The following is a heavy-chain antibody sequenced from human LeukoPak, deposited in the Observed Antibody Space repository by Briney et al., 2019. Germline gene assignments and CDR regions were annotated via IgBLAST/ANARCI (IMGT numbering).Heavy chain of an antibody. Sequence: GGSLRLSCAASGFTFSSYAMSWVRQAPGQGLEWVSVISGSGGITYYADSVKGRFTISRDDSKNTLYLQMNSLRAEDTAVFYCAKGHSNNWYGSMDVWGKGTTVTVSS. CDR1: GFTFSSYA. D-gene: IGHD4-11*01. CDR3: AKGHSNNWYGSMDV. CDR2: ISGSGGIT. J-gene: IGHJ6*03. V-gene: IGHV3-23*01.